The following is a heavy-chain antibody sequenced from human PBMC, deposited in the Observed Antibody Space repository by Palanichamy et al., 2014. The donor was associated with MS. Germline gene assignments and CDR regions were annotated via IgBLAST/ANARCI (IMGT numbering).Heavy chain of an antibody. V-gene: IGHV3-7*03. J-gene: IGHJ4*02. CDR1: GFTFRDCW. D-gene: IGHD5-24*01. CDR3: ARDNSGDGWYY. CDR2: INKDGSEK. Sequence: EVQLVESGGGLVQPGGSLRLSCVVSGFTFRDCWMSWVRQAPGKGLEWVANINKDGSEKHYVDSVRGRFTISRDNAKNSLYLQMSSLRVEDTAVYYCARDNSGDGWYYWGQGTLVPVSS.